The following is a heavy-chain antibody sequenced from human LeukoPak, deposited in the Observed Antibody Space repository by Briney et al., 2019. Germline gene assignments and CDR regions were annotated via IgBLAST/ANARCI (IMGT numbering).Heavy chain of an antibody. V-gene: IGHV1-69*13. D-gene: IGHD5-18*01. CDR3: ARDSVPGYSYGSDAFDI. CDR1: GGTFSSYA. Sequence: ASVKVSCKASGGTFSSYAISWVRQAPGQGLEWMGGIIPIFGTANYAQKFQGRVTITADESTSTAYMELSSLRSEDTAVYYCARDSVPGYSYGSDAFDIWGQGTMVTVSS. CDR2: IIPIFGTA. J-gene: IGHJ3*02.